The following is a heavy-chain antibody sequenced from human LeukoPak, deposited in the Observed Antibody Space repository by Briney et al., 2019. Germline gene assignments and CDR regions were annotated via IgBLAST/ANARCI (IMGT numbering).Heavy chain of an antibody. Sequence: PGGSLRLSCAASGFTFSRYGMHWVRQAPGKGPEWVTVISSDGNKKYYIDSVKGRFTISRDNSKNTLYLQMNSLRAEDTAVYYCARDPGVGVARQHLYFDYWGQGTLVTVSS. CDR2: ISSDGNKK. CDR1: GFTFSRYG. J-gene: IGHJ4*02. CDR3: ARDPGVGVARQHLYFDY. V-gene: IGHV3-30*03. D-gene: IGHD3-16*01.